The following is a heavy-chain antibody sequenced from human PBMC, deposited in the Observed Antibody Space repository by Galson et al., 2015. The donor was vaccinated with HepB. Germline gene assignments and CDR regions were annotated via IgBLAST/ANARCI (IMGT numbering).Heavy chain of an antibody. Sequence: SVKVSCKASGYTFTSYGISWVRQAPGQGLEWMGWISAYNGNTNYAQKLQGRVTMTTDTSTSTAYMELRSLRSDDTAVYYCARRGTTIWQWLGRYYYYGMDVWGQGTTVTVSS. D-gene: IGHD6-19*01. CDR2: ISAYNGNT. V-gene: IGHV1-18*04. CDR3: ARRGTTIWQWLGRYYYYGMDV. J-gene: IGHJ6*02. CDR1: GYTFTSYG.